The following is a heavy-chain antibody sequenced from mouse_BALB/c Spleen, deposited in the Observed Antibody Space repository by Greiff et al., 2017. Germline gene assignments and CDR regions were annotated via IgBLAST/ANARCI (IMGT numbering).Heavy chain of an antibody. CDR3: ARGGYDYWFAY. J-gene: IGHJ3*01. Sequence: DVKLVESGGGLVKPGGSLKLSCAASGFTFSSYAMSWVRQTPEKRLEWVASISSGGSTYYPDSVKGRFTISRDNARNILYLQMSSLRSEDTAMYYCARGGYDYWFAYWGQGTLVTVSA. D-gene: IGHD2-4*01. CDR1: GFTFSSYA. CDR2: ISSGGST. V-gene: IGHV5-6-5*01.